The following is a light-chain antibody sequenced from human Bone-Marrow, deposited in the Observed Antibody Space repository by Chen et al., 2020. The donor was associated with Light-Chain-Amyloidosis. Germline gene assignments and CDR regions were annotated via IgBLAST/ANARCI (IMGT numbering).Light chain of an antibody. V-gene: IGLV3-25*03. CDR1: DLPTKY. CDR3: QSADSSGTYEVI. CDR2: RDT. Sequence: YALTQPPSVSVPPGQTARIPCSGDDLPTKYAYWYQQKPGQAPVLVIHRDTERPSGISERFSGSSSGTTATLTISGVQAEDEADYHCQSADSSGTYEVIFGGGTKLTVL. J-gene: IGLJ2*01.